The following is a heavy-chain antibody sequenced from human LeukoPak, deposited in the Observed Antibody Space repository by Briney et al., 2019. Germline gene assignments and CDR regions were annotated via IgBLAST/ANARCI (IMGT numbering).Heavy chain of an antibody. CDR2: INHSGST. D-gene: IGHD3-9*01. CDR3: ARGLRGTRYDILTGNFDY. V-gene: IGHV4-34*01. J-gene: IGHJ4*02. Sequence: SETLSLTCAVYGGSFSGYYWSWIRQPPGKGLEWIGEINHSGSTNYNPSLKSRCTISVDTSKNQFSLKLSSVTAADTAVYYCARGLRGTRYDILTGNFDYWGQGTLVTVSS. CDR1: GGSFSGYY.